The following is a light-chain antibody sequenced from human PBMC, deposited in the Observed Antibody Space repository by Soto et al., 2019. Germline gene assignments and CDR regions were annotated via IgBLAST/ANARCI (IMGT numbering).Light chain of an antibody. CDR3: FSYAGYYTLK. J-gene: IGLJ2*01. CDR1: SSDVGTYNY. CDR2: DVT. V-gene: IGLV2-11*01. Sequence: QSVLTQPRSVSGSPGQSVTISCTGTSSDVGTYNYVSWYQQHPGKAPKLMIYDVTKRPSGVPDRFSGSKSGNTASLTISGLQAEDGGDYYCFSYAGYYTLKFGGGTQLTAL.